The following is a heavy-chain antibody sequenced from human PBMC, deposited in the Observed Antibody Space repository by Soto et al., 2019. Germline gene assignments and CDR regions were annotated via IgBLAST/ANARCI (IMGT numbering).Heavy chain of an antibody. D-gene: IGHD3-3*01. CDR2: IYYSGST. Sequence: SGTLSLTCSVFGGPISSYYWSRIRQPPGKGLEWIGYIYYSGSTNYNPSLKSRVTISVDTSKNQVSLKLSSVTAADTAVYYCARARDYDFWSGYPNWFDPWGQGTLVPVSS. V-gene: IGHV4-59*01. CDR3: ARARDYDFWSGYPNWFDP. J-gene: IGHJ5*02. CDR1: GGPISSYY.